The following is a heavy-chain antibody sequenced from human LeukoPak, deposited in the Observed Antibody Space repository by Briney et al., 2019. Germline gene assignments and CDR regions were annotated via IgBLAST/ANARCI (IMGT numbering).Heavy chain of an antibody. Sequence: PGGSLRLSCAASGFTFSSYAMSWVRQAPGKGLEWVSAISGSGGSTYYADSVKGRFTISRDNSKTTLYLQMNSLRAEDTAVYYCAKYSKYYYGSGSSDYWGQGTLVTVSS. CDR2: ISGSGGST. D-gene: IGHD3-10*01. V-gene: IGHV3-23*01. J-gene: IGHJ4*02. CDR1: GFTFSSYA. CDR3: AKYSKYYYGSGSSDY.